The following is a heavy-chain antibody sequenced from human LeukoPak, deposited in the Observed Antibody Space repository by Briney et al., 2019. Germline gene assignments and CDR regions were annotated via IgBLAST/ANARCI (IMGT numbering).Heavy chain of an antibody. Sequence: GGSLRLSCAASGFTFSSSRMSWVRQVPGKGLEWVANIKQDGSEKNYVDSVKGRFTISRDNAKNSLYLQMNSLRAEDTAVYYCARDPGIPAAEYFDYWGQGTLVTVSS. V-gene: IGHV3-7*01. CDR2: IKQDGSEK. CDR3: ARDPGIPAAEYFDY. J-gene: IGHJ4*02. CDR1: GFTFSSSR. D-gene: IGHD6-13*01.